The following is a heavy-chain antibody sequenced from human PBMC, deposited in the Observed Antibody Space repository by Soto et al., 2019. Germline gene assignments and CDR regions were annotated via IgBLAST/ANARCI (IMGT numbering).Heavy chain of an antibody. V-gene: IGHV1-8*01. D-gene: IGHD3-10*01. CDR1: GNTFTSYD. Sequence: ASVKVSCKASGNTFTSYDINWVRQATGHGLEWMGWIDPNSGNIGYAQKFQGRVTMTRDTAIRTAYMEVSRLRSDDTAVYYCARGRASGSYYLLDYWGQGTLVTVSS. J-gene: IGHJ4*02. CDR3: ARGRASGSYYLLDY. CDR2: IDPNSGNI.